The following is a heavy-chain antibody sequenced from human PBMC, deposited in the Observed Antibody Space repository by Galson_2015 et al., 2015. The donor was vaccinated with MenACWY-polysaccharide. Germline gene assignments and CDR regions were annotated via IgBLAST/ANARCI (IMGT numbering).Heavy chain of an antibody. V-gene: IGHV1-46*01. D-gene: IGHD2-15*01. Sequence: SVKVSCKASGYTFTSYFMHWVRQAPGQGLEWMGIINPSDGNTGYALKFQGRVTMTMDTSTSTVYMELSSLRSEDTAVYYCARRYCSGGSCLSNWFDAWGQGTLVTVSS. CDR3: ARRYCSGGSCLSNWFDA. J-gene: IGHJ5*02. CDR1: GYTFTSYF. CDR2: INPSDGNT.